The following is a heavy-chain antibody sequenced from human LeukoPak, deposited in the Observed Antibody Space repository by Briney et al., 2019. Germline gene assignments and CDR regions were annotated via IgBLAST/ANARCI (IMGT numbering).Heavy chain of an antibody. D-gene: IGHD2-2*01. CDR3: ARLYCSGTSCYKPYYYYYMDV. Sequence: GESLKISCKGSGYSFTSYWIGWVRQMPGKGLEWMGIIYPGDSDTRYSPSFQGQVTISADKSISTAYLQWSSLKASDTVMYYCARLYCSGTSCYKPYYYYYMDVWGKGTTVTVSS. CDR1: GYSFTSYW. CDR2: IYPGDSDT. J-gene: IGHJ6*03. V-gene: IGHV5-51*01.